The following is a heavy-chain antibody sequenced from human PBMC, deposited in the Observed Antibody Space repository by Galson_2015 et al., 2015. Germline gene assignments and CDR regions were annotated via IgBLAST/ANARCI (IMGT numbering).Heavy chain of an antibody. V-gene: IGHV4-59*08. Sequence: ETLSLTCTVSGGSISSYYWSWIRQPPGKGLEWIGYIYYSGSTNYNPSLKSRVTISVDTSKNQFSLKLSSVTAADTAVYYCTRHLPGGGAYSSDWYSLQVYYFDYWGQGTLVTVSS. J-gene: IGHJ4*02. CDR1: GGSISSYY. CDR3: TRHLPGGGAYSSDWYSLQVYYFDY. D-gene: IGHD6-19*01. CDR2: IYYSGST.